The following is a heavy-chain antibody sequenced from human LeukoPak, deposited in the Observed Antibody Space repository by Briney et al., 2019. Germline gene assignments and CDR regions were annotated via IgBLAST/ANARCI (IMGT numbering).Heavy chain of an antibody. V-gene: IGHV1-2*06. J-gene: IGHJ4*02. D-gene: IGHD6-13*01. Sequence: ASVKVSCKASGYTFTGYYMHWVRQAPGQGLEWMGRINPNSGGTNYAQKFQGRVTMTRDTSISTAYMELSRLRSDDTAVYYCARDLAAAGDFDYWGQGTLVTVSS. CDR3: ARDLAAAGDFDY. CDR2: INPNSGGT. CDR1: GYTFTGYY.